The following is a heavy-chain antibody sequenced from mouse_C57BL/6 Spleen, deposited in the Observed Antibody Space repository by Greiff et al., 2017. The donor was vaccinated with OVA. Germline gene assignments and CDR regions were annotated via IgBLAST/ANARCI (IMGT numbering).Heavy chain of an antibody. CDR3: ARRGTTVEGFDY. J-gene: IGHJ2*01. D-gene: IGHD1-1*01. Sequence: QVQLQQPGAELVMPGASVKLSCKASGYTLTSYWMHWVTQRPGQGLEWIGAIDPSDSYTNYNQKFKGKSTLTVDKSSSTAYMQLSSLTSEESAVYYCARRGTTVEGFDYWGQGTTLTVSS. CDR1: GYTLTSYW. CDR2: IDPSDSYT. V-gene: IGHV1-69*01.